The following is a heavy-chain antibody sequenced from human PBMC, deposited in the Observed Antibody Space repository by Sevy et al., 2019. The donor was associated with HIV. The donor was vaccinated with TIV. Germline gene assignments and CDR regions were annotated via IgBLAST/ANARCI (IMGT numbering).Heavy chain of an antibody. J-gene: IGHJ6*02. CDR2: ISDYNGYK. CDR3: AREGYYYRSGTYRPPNYYGMDV. CDR1: GYTFSSYG. Sequence: ASVKVSCKASGYTFSSYGISWVRQAPGQGLEWMGWISDYNGYKNYANKFQGRVTMSTETSTRTAYMELRSLRSDDTAVYFCAREGYYYRSGTYRPPNYYGMDVWGQGTAVTVSS. V-gene: IGHV1-18*01. D-gene: IGHD3-10*01.